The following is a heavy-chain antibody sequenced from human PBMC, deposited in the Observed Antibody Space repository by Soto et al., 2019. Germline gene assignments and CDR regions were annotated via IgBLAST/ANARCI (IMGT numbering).Heavy chain of an antibody. D-gene: IGHD6-19*01. Sequence: GGSLRLSCAASGFTFSTYWMHWVRRAPGKGLVWVSRINSDGSSTSYADSVNGRFTISRDNAKNTVYLQMNSLRAEDTAVYYCARVKVAGTRGIDYWGQGTLVTVSS. CDR2: INSDGSST. CDR1: GFTFSTYW. CDR3: ARVKVAGTRGIDY. J-gene: IGHJ4*02. V-gene: IGHV3-74*01.